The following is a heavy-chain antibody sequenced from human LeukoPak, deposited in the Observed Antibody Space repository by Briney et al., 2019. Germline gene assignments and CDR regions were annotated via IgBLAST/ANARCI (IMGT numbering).Heavy chain of an antibody. Sequence: GGSLRLFCAASGFTLSSYAMHWVRPAPGKGLEYVSAISSNGGSTYYANSVKGRFTICRDKAKNTLYLQMGSLRAEDMAVYYCARDITGDYVSPDYWGQGTLVTVSS. CDR1: GFTLSSYA. J-gene: IGHJ4*02. CDR2: ISSNGGST. CDR3: ARDITGDYVSPDY. V-gene: IGHV3-64*01. D-gene: IGHD4-17*01.